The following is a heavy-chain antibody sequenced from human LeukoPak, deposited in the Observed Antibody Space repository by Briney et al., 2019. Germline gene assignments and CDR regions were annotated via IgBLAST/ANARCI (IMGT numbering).Heavy chain of an antibody. CDR3: AKGDCSGGSCYSGPYYYYGMDV. Sequence: GGFLRLSCAASGLTLSNYWMHWVRQAPGKGLAWVPAISGSGGSTYYADSVKGRFTISRDNTKNTLYLQMNSLRAEDTAVYYCAKGDCSGGSCYSGPYYYYGMDVWGQGTTVTVSS. D-gene: IGHD2-15*01. CDR2: ISGSGGST. CDR1: GLTLSNYW. V-gene: IGHV3-23*01. J-gene: IGHJ6*02.